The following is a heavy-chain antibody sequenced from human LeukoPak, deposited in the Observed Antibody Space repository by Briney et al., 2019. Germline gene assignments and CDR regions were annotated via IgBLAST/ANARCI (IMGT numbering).Heavy chain of an antibody. Sequence: GGSLRLSCAASGFTFNTYTMNWVRQAPGKGLEWVSYISGSSGIIDYADSVRGRFTISRDNAKNSLYLQMNSLRAEDTAVYYCARVSKEVGATIYYFDYWGQGTLVTVSS. CDR3: ARVSKEVGATIYYFDY. CDR1: GFTFNTYT. D-gene: IGHD1-26*01. CDR2: ISGSSGII. J-gene: IGHJ4*02. V-gene: IGHV3-48*01.